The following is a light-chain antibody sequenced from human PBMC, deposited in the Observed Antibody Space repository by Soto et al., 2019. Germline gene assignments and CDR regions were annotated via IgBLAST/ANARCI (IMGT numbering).Light chain of an antibody. CDR2: GAS. CDR3: HQYGSSAWT. J-gene: IGKJ1*01. Sequence: EIEMTQSPATLSLAPGERVTLSCRASESVSTNLAWYQQKAGQAPRLLIYGASTRATGIPDRFSGSGSGTDFTLTISRLEPEDFAVYYCHQYGSSAWTFGQGTKVDIK. CDR1: ESVSTN. V-gene: IGKV3-20*01.